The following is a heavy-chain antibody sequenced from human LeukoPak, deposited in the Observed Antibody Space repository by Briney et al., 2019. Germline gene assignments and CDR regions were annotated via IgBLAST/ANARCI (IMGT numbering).Heavy chain of an antibody. CDR3: ARGRPAGRRGWFDP. V-gene: IGHV4-34*01. D-gene: IGHD3-16*01. CDR2: INHSGST. Sequence: SETLSLTCAVYGGSFSGYYWSWIRQPPGKGLEWIGEINHSGSTSYNPSLKSRVTISVDTSKNQFSLKLSSVTAADTAVYYCARGRPAGRRGWFDPWGQGTLVTVSS. CDR1: GGSFSGYY. J-gene: IGHJ5*02.